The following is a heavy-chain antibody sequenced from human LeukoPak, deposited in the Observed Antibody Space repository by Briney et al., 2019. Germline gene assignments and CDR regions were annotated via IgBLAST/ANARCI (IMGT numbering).Heavy chain of an antibody. Sequence: GGSLRLSCAASGFTFGSYGMNWVRQAPGKGLEWVSYISSSSSTIYYADSVKGRFTISRDNAKNSLYLQMNSLRAEDTALYYCAKDIDVRIFGVPYAFDIWGQGTMVTVSS. D-gene: IGHD3-3*01. CDR1: GFTFGSYG. CDR2: ISSSSSTI. CDR3: AKDIDVRIFGVPYAFDI. J-gene: IGHJ3*02. V-gene: IGHV3-48*01.